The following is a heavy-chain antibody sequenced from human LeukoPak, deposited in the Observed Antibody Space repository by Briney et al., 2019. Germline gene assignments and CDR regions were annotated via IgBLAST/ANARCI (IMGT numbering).Heavy chain of an antibody. Sequence: PGGSLRLSCAASGFTFSSYGMHWVRQAPGKGLEWVAVISYDGSNKYYADSVRGRFTISRDNSKNTLYLQMNSLRAEDTAVYYCAKDSGRYCSGGSCLDVDYWGQGTLVTVSS. CDR2: ISYDGSNK. J-gene: IGHJ4*02. CDR1: GFTFSSYG. D-gene: IGHD2-15*01. V-gene: IGHV3-30*18. CDR3: AKDSGRYCSGGSCLDVDY.